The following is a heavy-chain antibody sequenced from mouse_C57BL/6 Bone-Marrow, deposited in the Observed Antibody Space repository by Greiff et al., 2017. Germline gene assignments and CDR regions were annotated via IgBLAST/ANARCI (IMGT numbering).Heavy chain of an antibody. D-gene: IGHD2-5*01. V-gene: IGHV3-1*01. CDR3: ARETYYSNYYAMDY. J-gene: IGHJ4*01. CDR1: GYSITSGHD. Sequence: EVKVVESGPGMVKPSQSLSLTCTVTGYSITSGHDWHWIRHFPGNKLEWMGYISYSGSPNYHPSLKSRISITHDTSKNHFFLKLNAVTTEDTATYNCARETYYSNYYAMDYWGQGTSVTVSS. CDR2: ISYSGSP.